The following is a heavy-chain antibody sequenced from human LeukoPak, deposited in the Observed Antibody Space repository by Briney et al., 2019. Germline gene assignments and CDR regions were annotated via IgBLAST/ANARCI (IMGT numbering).Heavy chain of an antibody. CDR2: INPNSGGT. J-gene: IGHJ4*02. D-gene: IGHD3-22*01. V-gene: IGHV1-2*02. Sequence: ASVKVSCKASGYTFTGYYMHWVRQAPGQGLEWMGWINPNSGGTNYAQKFQGRVTMTRDTSISTAYMELSRLRSDDTAVYYCARDSHWENYDSSGSFDYWGQGTLVTVSS. CDR1: GYTFTGYY. CDR3: ARDSHWENYDSSGSFDY.